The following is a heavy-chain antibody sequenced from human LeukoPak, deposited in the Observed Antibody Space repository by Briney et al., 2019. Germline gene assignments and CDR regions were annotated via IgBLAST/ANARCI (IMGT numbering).Heavy chain of an antibody. Sequence: PSETLSLTCTVSGGSISSGGHSWSWIRQPPGKGLEWIGYIYHTGSTFYNPSLKGRVTISVDRSKTQFSLKLYSVTAADTAVYYCARDSPEDYFDYWGQGTLVTVSS. V-gene: IGHV4-30-2*01. CDR3: ARDSPEDYFDY. J-gene: IGHJ4*02. CDR1: GGSISSGGHS. CDR2: IYHTGST.